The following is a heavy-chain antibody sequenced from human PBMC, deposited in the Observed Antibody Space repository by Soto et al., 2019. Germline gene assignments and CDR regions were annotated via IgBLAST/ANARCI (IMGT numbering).Heavy chain of an antibody. CDR2: ISGSGGST. CDR1: GFTFSSYA. V-gene: IGHV3-23*01. J-gene: IGHJ4*02. CDR3: AKDATIFGVVLSHYYFDY. Sequence: GGSLRLSCAASGFTFSSYAMSWVRQAPGKGLEWVSAISGSGGSTYYADSVKGRFTISRDNSKNTLYLQMNSLRAEDTAVYYCAKDATIFGVVLSHYYFDYWGQGTLVTVSS. D-gene: IGHD3-3*01.